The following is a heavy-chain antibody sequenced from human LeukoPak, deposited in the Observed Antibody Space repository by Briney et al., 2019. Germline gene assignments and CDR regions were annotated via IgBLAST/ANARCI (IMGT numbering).Heavy chain of an antibody. CDR2: ISWNSGSI. CDR3: AKDIYSMIDYLIAGAFDI. V-gene: IGHV3-9*01. Sequence: QSGGSLRLSCAASGFTFDDYAMHWVRQAPGKGLEWVSGISWNSGSIGYADSVKGRFTISRDNAKNSLYLQMNSLRAEDTALYYCAKDIYSMIDYLIAGAFDIWGQGTMVTVSS. D-gene: IGHD3-22*01. J-gene: IGHJ3*02. CDR1: GFTFDDYA.